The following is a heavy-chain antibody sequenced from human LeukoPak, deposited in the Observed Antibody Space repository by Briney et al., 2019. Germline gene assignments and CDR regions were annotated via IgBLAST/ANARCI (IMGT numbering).Heavy chain of an antibody. CDR3: AREFTYYDSSGDAFDI. J-gene: IGHJ3*02. Sequence: PGGSLRLSCAASGFIFSSYSMNWVRQAPGKGLEWVSSISSSSSYIYYADSVKGRFTISRDNAKNSLYLQMNSLRAEDTAVYYCAREFTYYDSSGDAFDIWGQGTMVTVSS. V-gene: IGHV3-21*01. CDR2: ISSSSSYI. CDR1: GFIFSSYS. D-gene: IGHD3-22*01.